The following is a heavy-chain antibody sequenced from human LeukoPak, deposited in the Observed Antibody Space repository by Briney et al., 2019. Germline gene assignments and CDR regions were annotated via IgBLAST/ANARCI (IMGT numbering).Heavy chain of an antibody. CDR2: ISSSSSYI. J-gene: IGHJ4*02. V-gene: IGHV3-21*01. CDR3: AREYYYDSSGYPVFDY. CDR1: GFTFSSYS. D-gene: IGHD3-22*01. Sequence: GRSLRLSCAASGFTFSSYSMSWVRQAPGKGLEWVSSISSSSSYIYYADSVKGRFTISRDNAKNSLYLQMNSLRAEDTAVYYCAREYYYDSSGYPVFDYWGQGTLVTVSS.